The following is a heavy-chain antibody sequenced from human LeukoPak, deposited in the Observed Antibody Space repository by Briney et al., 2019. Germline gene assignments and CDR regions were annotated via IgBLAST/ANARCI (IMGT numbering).Heavy chain of an antibody. CDR3: AASITMFDY. J-gene: IGHJ4*02. CDR2: IKEDGTVK. V-gene: IGHV3-7*02. CDR1: GVTFSRYW. D-gene: IGHD3-10*01. Sequence: GGSLRLSCAASGVTFSRYWMSWARQAPGKGLEWVANIKEDGTVKYYVESVKGRFTISRDNAKNSLYLQMNSLRAEDTAVYYCAASITMFDYWGQGTLVTVSS.